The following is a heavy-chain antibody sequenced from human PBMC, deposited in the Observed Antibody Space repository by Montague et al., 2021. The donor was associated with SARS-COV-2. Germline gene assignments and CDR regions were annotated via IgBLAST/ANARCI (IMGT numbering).Heavy chain of an antibody. CDR2: TYYRSSWSH. CDR3: VRDHDQVFDY. D-gene: IGHD1-1*01. Sequence: CAISGDSVSTKLSAWNWIRQSPSRGLEWLGRTYYRSSWSHDYAPSVKSRIIVNPDTSKNQFSLQLNSVTPEDTAVYYCVRDHDQVFDYWGEGTLVTVSS. V-gene: IGHV6-1*01. J-gene: IGHJ4*02. CDR1: GDSVSTKLSA.